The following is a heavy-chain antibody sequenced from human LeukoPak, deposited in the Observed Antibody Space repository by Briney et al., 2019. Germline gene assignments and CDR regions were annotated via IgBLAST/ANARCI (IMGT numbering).Heavy chain of an antibody. CDR2: IGTAGDT. Sequence: GGSLRLSCAASGFTFSSYDMHWVRHATGKGLEWVSAIGTAGDTYYPGSVKGRFTISRENAKNSLYLQMNSLRAGDTAVYYCARGRVYYGMDVWGQGTTVTVSS. V-gene: IGHV3-13*01. CDR3: ARGRVYYGMDV. CDR1: GFTFSSYD. J-gene: IGHJ6*02.